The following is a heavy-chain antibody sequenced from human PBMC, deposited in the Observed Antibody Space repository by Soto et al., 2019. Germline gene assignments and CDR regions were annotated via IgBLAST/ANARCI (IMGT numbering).Heavy chain of an antibody. CDR1: GYTFTSYD. D-gene: IGHD3-16*02. Sequence: ASVKVSCKASGYTFTSYDINWVRQATGQGLEWMGWMNPNSGNTGYAQKFQGRVTMTRNTSISTAYMELSSLRSEDTAVYYCARGIHLGELSLLLYYYYMDVWGKGTTVNVSS. CDR3: ARGIHLGELSLLLYYYYMDV. J-gene: IGHJ6*03. V-gene: IGHV1-8*01. CDR2: MNPNSGNT.